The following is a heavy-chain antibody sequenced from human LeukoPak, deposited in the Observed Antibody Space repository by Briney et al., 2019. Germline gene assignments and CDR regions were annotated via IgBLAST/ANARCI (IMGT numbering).Heavy chain of an antibody. V-gene: IGHV1-69*04. CDR2: IIPILGIA. CDR3: ARGSHYYDSSGYSFDY. Sequence: SVKVSCKASGGTFSSYAISWVRQAPGQGLEWMGRIIPILGIANYAQKFQGRVTITADKSTSTAYMELSSLRSEDTAVYYCARGSHYYDSSGYSFDYWGQGTLVTVSS. J-gene: IGHJ4*02. CDR1: GGTFSSYA. D-gene: IGHD3-22*01.